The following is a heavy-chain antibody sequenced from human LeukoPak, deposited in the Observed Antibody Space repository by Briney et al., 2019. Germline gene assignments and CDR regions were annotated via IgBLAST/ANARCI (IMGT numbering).Heavy chain of an antibody. Sequence: PAGSMRLSCSASGSTFSSYAMHWVRQAPGKGLEYVSAIRSNVGSTYYADSVKGRFTNSRGNSQNTLYLQMSSLRAEDTALYYCVKEGRCWWLPAPCYFGYWGQGTLDSVSS. CDR2: IRSNVGST. V-gene: IGHV3-64D*06. CDR3: VKEGRCWWLPAPCYFGY. J-gene: IGHJ4*02. D-gene: IGHD5-12*01. CDR1: GSTFSSYA.